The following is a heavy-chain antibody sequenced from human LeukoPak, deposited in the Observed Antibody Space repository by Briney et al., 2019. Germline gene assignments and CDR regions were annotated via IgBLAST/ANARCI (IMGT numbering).Heavy chain of an antibody. CDR2: IHYSGSA. Sequence: SETLSLTCGVSGYSISSSNWWGWIRQPPGKGLEWIGYIHYSGSAYYNPSLKSRVTMSVDTSKNQFSLKLNSVTAVDTAVYYCASRMYGSSGGYFHHWGQGTLVTVSS. CDR1: GYSISSSNW. CDR3: ASRMYGSSGGYFHH. D-gene: IGHD6-13*01. V-gene: IGHV4-28*01. J-gene: IGHJ1*01.